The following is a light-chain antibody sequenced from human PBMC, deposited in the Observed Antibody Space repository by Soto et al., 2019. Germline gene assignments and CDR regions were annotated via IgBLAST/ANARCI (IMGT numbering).Light chain of an antibody. CDR1: QNISNY. CDR2: DVS. V-gene: IGKV3-11*01. Sequence: SSRASQNISNYLIWYQQKPGQAPRLLIYDVSNRATGIPARFSGSGSGADISLRFGVLASLDFAFYDFQEPLSGALTVGGGTKVDIK. J-gene: IGKJ4*01. CDR3: QEPLSGALT.